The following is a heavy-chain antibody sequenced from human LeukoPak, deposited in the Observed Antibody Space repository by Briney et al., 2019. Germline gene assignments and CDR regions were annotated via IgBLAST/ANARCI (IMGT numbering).Heavy chain of an antibody. CDR2: INAGKGNT. Sequence: ASVKVSCKASGGTFSSYAISWVRQAPGQGLEWMGWINAGKGNTKYSQKFQGRVTITRDTSATTAYMELSSLRSEDTAVYYCARDGDTDIGTFDYWGQGTLVTVSS. D-gene: IGHD5-18*01. V-gene: IGHV1-3*01. J-gene: IGHJ4*02. CDR3: ARDGDTDIGTFDY. CDR1: GGTFSSYA.